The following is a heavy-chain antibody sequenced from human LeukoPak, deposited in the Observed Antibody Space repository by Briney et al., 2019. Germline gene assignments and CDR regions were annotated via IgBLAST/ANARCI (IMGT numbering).Heavy chain of an antibody. CDR3: AELGITMIGGV. CDR2: ISSSGSTI. Sequence: GGSLRLSCAASGFTLSTYSMHWVRQAPGKGLEWVSYISSSGSTIYYADSVKGRFTISRDNAKNSLYLQMNSLRAEDTAVYYCAELGITMIGGVWGKGTTVTISS. D-gene: IGHD3-10*02. CDR1: GFTLSTYS. J-gene: IGHJ6*04. V-gene: IGHV3-48*03.